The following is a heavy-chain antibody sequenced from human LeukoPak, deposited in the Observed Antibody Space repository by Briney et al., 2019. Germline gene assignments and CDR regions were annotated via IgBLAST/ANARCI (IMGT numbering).Heavy chain of an antibody. V-gene: IGHV3-21*01. J-gene: IGHJ5*02. Sequence: GGSLRLSCAASGFTFSSYSMNWVRQAPGKGLEWVSSISSSSSYIYYADSVKGRFTISRDNAKNSLYLQMNSLRAEDTAVYYCARSAVAGKNWFDPWGQGTLVTVSS. CDR1: GFTFSSYS. CDR3: ARSAVAGKNWFDP. CDR2: ISSSSSYI. D-gene: IGHD6-19*01.